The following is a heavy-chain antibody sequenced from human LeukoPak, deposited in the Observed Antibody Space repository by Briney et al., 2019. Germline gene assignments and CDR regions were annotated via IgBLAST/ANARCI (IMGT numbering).Heavy chain of an antibody. CDR2: MNPNSGNT. V-gene: IGHV1-8*01. CDR1: GYTFTSYD. D-gene: IGHD2-15*01. J-gene: IGHJ4*02. Sequence: GASVKVSCKASGYTFTSYDINWVRQATGQGLEWMGWMNPNSGNTGYAQKFQGRVTMTRNTSISTAYMELSSLRSEDTAVYYCVRGLAWYCSGGSCENNDYWGQGTLVTVSS. CDR3: VRGLAWYCSGGSCENNDY.